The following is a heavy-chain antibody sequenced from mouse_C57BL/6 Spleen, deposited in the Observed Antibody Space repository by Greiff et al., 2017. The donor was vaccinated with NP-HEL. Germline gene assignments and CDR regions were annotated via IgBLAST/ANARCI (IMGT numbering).Heavy chain of an antibody. V-gene: IGHV1-82*01. CDR2: IYPGDGDT. CDR3: ARDYGSSWYFGV. D-gene: IGHD1-1*01. Sequence: VQLQQSGPELVKPGASVKISCKASGYAFSSSWMNWVKQRPGKGLEWIGRIYPGDGDTNYNGKFKGKATLTADKSSSTAYMQLSSLTSEDSEVYFCARDYGSSWYFGVWGTGTTVTVSS. CDR1: GYAFSSSW. J-gene: IGHJ1*03.